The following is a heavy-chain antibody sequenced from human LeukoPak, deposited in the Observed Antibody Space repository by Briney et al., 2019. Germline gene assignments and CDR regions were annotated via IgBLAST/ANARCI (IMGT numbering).Heavy chain of an antibody. CDR1: GGSISSYH. CDR2: IHSSGST. V-gene: IGHV4-59*08. J-gene: IGHJ3*02. Sequence: SETLSLTCTVSGGSISSYHWIWIRQPPGKGLEWIGYIHSSGSTNYNPSLKSRVTTSVDTSKKQFSLKLRSVTAADTAVYYCARSVSWGLLVRDDAFDIWGQGTMVTVSS. D-gene: IGHD2-21*01. CDR3: ARSVSWGLLVRDDAFDI.